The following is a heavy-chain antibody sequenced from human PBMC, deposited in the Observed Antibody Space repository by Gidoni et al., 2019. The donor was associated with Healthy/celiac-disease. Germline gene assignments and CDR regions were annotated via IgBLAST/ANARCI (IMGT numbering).Heavy chain of an antibody. CDR1: GGSFSGYY. CDR2: INHSGST. Sequence: QVQLQQWGAGLLKPSETLSLTCAVYGGSFSGYYWSWIRQPPGKGLEWIGEINHSGSTNYNPSLKSRVTISVDTSKNQFSLKLSSVTAADTAVYYCARGLWYSYVPGPYWGQGTLVTVSS. CDR3: ARGLWYSYVPGPY. V-gene: IGHV4-34*01. J-gene: IGHJ4*02. D-gene: IGHD5-18*01.